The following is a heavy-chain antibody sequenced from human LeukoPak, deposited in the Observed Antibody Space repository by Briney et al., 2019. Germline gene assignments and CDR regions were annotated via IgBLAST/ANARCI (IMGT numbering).Heavy chain of an antibody. V-gene: IGHV3-9*01. J-gene: IGHJ4*02. Sequence: GGSLRLSCAASGFTFDDYAMRWVRQAPGKGLEWVSGISWNSGSIGYADSVKGRFTISRDNAKNSLYLQMNSLRAEDTALYYCAVDFGDYWGQGTLVIVSS. CDR3: AVDFGDY. D-gene: IGHD3-10*01. CDR2: ISWNSGSI. CDR1: GFTFDDYA.